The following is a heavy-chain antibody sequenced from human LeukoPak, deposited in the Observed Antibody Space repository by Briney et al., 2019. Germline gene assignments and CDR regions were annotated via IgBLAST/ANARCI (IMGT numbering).Heavy chain of an antibody. CDR3: AGRPRLRYFDWPFDY. CDR2: INHSGST. J-gene: IGHJ4*02. Sequence: PSETLSLTCAVYGGSFSGYYWSWIRQPPGKGLEWIGEINHSGSTNYHPSLKSRVPTSVDTSKNQFSLKLSSVTAADTAVYYCAGRPRLRYFDWPFDYWGQGTLVTVSS. V-gene: IGHV4-34*01. CDR1: GGSFSGYY. D-gene: IGHD3-9*01.